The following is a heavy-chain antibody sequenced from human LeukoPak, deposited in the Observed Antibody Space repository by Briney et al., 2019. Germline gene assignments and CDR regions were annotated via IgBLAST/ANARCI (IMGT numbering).Heavy chain of an antibody. Sequence: SETLSLTCNISGGSMSGYYWSWIRQPPGKGLEWIGEIYHSGSTNYNPSLKSRVTISVDKSKNQFSLKLSSVTAADTAVYYCARGLAVRYFDYWGQGTLVTVSS. CDR1: GGSMSGYY. CDR3: ARGLAVRYFDY. CDR2: IYHSGST. J-gene: IGHJ4*02. V-gene: IGHV4-59*12. D-gene: IGHD1-1*01.